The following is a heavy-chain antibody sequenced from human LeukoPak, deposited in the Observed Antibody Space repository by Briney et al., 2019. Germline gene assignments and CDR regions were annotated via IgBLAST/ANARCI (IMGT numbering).Heavy chain of an antibody. Sequence: GGSLRLSCAASGFTFSSYSMNWVRQAPGKGLEWVSSISSSSSYICYADSVKGRFAISRDNAKNSLYLQMNSLRAEDTAVYYCARDLGIAAAGTGYWGQGTLVTVSS. CDR3: ARDLGIAAAGTGY. V-gene: IGHV3-21*01. CDR1: GFTFSSYS. D-gene: IGHD6-13*01. CDR2: ISSSSSYI. J-gene: IGHJ4*02.